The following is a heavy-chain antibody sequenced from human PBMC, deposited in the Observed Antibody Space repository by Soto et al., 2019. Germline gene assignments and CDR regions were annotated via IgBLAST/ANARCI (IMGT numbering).Heavy chain of an antibody. CDR3: ARGGIAAGSSIYHYYYGMDV. CDR2: INPNSGGT. J-gene: IGHJ6*02. V-gene: IGHV1-2*04. D-gene: IGHD6-13*01. Sequence: ASAKVSCKASGYTFTGYYMHWVRQAPGQGLEWMGWINPNSGGTNYAQKFQGWVTMTRDTSISTAYMELSRLRSDDTAVYYCARGGIAAGSSIYHYYYGMDVWGQGTTVTVSS. CDR1: GYTFTGYY.